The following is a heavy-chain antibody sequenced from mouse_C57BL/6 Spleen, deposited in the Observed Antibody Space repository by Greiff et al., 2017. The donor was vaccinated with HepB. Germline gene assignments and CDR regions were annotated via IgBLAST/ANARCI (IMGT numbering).Heavy chain of an antibody. Sequence: VQLQQSGAELARPGASVKLSCKASGYTFTSYGISWVKQRTGQGLEWIGEIYPRSGNTYYNEKFKGKATLTADKSSSTAYMELRSLTSEDSAVYFCARWGYDDYDGAYWGQGTLVTVSA. CDR3: ARWGYDDYDGAY. V-gene: IGHV1-81*01. D-gene: IGHD2-4*01. J-gene: IGHJ3*01. CDR1: GYTFTSYG. CDR2: IYPRSGNT.